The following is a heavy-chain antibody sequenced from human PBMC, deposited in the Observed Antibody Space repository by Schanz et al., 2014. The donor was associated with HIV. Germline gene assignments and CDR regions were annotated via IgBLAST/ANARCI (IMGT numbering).Heavy chain of an antibody. V-gene: IGHV3-74*02. D-gene: IGHD3-10*01. CDR3: AKGMVRGAPSWFDP. Sequence: VQLVESGGGVVQPGRSLRLSCAASGFTFSNYWMHWVRQAPGKGLVWVSRMDLDGSTTNYADSVKGRFTISRDNAKNTLYLQMDSLRAEDTAVYYCAKGMVRGAPSWFDPWGQGTLVTVSP. J-gene: IGHJ5*02. CDR1: GFTFSNYW. CDR2: MDLDGSTT.